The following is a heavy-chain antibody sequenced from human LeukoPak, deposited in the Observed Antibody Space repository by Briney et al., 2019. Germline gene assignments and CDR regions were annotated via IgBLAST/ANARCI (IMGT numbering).Heavy chain of an antibody. D-gene: IGHD3-16*01. CDR2: ISYDGSNK. V-gene: IGHV3-30*18. Sequence: PGGSLRLSCAASGFTFSSYGMHWVRQAPGKGLEWVAVISYDGSNKYYADSVKGRFTISRDNSKNTLYLQMNSLRAEDTAVYYCAKDSAPLYYDYVWGSYGNWFDPWGQGTLVTVSS. CDR3: AKDSAPLYYDYVWGSYGNWFDP. CDR1: GFTFSSYG. J-gene: IGHJ5*02.